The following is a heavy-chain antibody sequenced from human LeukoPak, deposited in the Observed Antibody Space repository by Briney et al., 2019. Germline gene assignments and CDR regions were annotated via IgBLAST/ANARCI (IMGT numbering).Heavy chain of an antibody. CDR3: AKCRGYGYGVDY. CDR1: GFTFSSSV. Sequence: PGGSLRLSCAASGFTFSSSVMHWVRQAPGKGLEWVALISSDGGYNYYADSVRGRFTISRDNSKNTLYLQMNSLRTEDTAVYYCAKCRGYGYGVDYWGQGTLVTVSS. D-gene: IGHD5-18*01. V-gene: IGHV3-30*18. CDR2: ISSDGGYN. J-gene: IGHJ4*02.